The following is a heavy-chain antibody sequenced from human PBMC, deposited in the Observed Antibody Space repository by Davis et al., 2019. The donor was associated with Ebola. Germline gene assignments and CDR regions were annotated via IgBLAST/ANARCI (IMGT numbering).Heavy chain of an antibody. V-gene: IGHV1-8*01. CDR2: MNGYSGNT. CDR3: ARVSYDSSGYYLQYYFDY. Sequence: ASVKVSCKASGYIFSNYDINWVRQARGQGLEWMGWMNGYSGNTGYVEKFQGRVTITADKSTSTAYMELSSLRSEDTAVYYCARVSYDSSGYYLQYYFDYWGQGTLVTVSS. J-gene: IGHJ4*02. CDR1: GYIFSNYD. D-gene: IGHD3-22*01.